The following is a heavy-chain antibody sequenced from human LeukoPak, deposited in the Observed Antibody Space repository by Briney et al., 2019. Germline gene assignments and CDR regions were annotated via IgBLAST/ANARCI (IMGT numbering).Heavy chain of an antibody. V-gene: IGHV3-48*03. CDR1: GFTFRSYE. D-gene: IGHD5-24*01. J-gene: IGHJ4*02. CDR3: ATPPLFSDGSNPGTGY. Sequence: SGGSLRLSCTASGFTFRSYEMNWVRQAPGKGLEWIAYISSFIGSATYYADSVKGRFTISRDNAKNSMFLQMNSLRAEDTAVYYCATPPLFSDGSNPGTGYWGQGTLVTVSS. CDR2: ISSFIGSAT.